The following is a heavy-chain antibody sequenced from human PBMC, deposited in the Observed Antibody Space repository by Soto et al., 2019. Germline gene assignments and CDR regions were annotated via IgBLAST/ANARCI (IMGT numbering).Heavy chain of an antibody. CDR3: ARAPHVLRYFDWSFDY. CDR1: GFTVSSNY. V-gene: IGHV3-53*04. J-gene: IGHJ4*02. D-gene: IGHD3-9*01. Sequence: GGSLRLSCAASGFTVSSNYMSWVRQAPGKGLEWVSVIYSGGSTYYADSVKGRFTISRHNSKNTLYLQMNSLRAEDTAVYYCARAPHVLRYFDWSFDYWGQGTLVTVSS. CDR2: IYSGGST.